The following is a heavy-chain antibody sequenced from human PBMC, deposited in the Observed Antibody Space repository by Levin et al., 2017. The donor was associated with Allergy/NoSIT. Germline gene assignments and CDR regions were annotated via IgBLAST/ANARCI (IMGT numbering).Heavy chain of an antibody. D-gene: IGHD5-12*01. CDR3: ATGRSGYDLGFWYFDL. CDR2: FDPEDGET. V-gene: IGHV1-24*01. J-gene: IGHJ2*01. Sequence: RASVKVSCKVSGYTLTELSMHWVRQAPGKGLEWMGGFDPEDGETIYAQKFQGRVTMTEDTSTDTAYMELSSLRSEDTAVYYCATGRSGYDLGFWYFDLWGRGTLVTVSS. CDR1: GYTLTELS.